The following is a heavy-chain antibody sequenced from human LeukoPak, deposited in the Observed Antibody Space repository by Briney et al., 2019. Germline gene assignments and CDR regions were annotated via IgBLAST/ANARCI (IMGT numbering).Heavy chain of an antibody. V-gene: IGHV3-21*06. CDR3: ARWYSSGWYSDY. J-gene: IGHJ4*02. Sequence: PGGSLRLSRAASGFSFSTYSMIWVRQAPGKGLEWVSSVSGTSEYIYYADSVRGRFTISRDNAKNTVYLQMNSLRAEDTAVYYCARWYSSGWYSDYWGQGTLVTVSS. CDR2: VSGTSEYI. D-gene: IGHD6-19*01. CDR1: GFSFSTYS.